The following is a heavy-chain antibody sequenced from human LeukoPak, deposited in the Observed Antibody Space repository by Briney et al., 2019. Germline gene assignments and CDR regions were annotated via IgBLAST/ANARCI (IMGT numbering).Heavy chain of an antibody. D-gene: IGHD2-2*02. V-gene: IGHV1-69*05. CDR1: GGTFSSYA. Sequence: ASVKVSCKASGGTFSSYAISWVRQAPGQGLEWMGGIIPIFGTANYAQKFQGRVTITTDESTSTAYMELSSLRSEDTAVYYCAIVRSHNLGYCSSTSCYTPLPGDYWGQGTLVTVSS. CDR3: AIVRSHNLGYCSSTSCYTPLPGDY. J-gene: IGHJ4*02. CDR2: IIPIFGTA.